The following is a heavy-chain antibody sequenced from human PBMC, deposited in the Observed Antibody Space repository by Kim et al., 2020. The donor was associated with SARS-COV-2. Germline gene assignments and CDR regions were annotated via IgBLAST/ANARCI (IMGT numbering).Heavy chain of an antibody. Sequence: SETLSLTCTVSGGSISSYYWSWIRQPPGKGLEWIGYIYYSGSTNYNPSLKSRVTISVDTSKNQFSLKLSSVTAADTAVYYCARAVGGLYSSSWYWDYYYGMDVWGQGTTVTVSS. V-gene: IGHV4-59*01. CDR3: ARAVGGLYSSSWYWDYYYGMDV. CDR1: GGSISSYY. CDR2: IYYSGST. D-gene: IGHD6-13*01. J-gene: IGHJ6*02.